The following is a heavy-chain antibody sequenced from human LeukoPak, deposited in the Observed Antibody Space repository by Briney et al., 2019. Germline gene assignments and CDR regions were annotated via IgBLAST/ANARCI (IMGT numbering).Heavy chain of an antibody. V-gene: IGHV4-39*07. J-gene: IGHJ4*02. CDR2: IYYSGST. Sequence: SETLSLTCTVSGGSISSSSYYWGWIRQPPGRGLEWLGSIYYSGSTYYNPSLKSRVTISVDTSKNQFSLKLSSVTAADTAVYYCAGNYYDSSGYTLDYWGQGTLVTVSS. CDR1: GGSISSSSYY. D-gene: IGHD3-22*01. CDR3: AGNYYDSSGYTLDY.